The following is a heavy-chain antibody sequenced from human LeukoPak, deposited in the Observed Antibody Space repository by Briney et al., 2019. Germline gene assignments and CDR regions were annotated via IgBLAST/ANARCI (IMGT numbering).Heavy chain of an antibody. Sequence: GGSLRLSCTASGLSLNNYAMSWVRQVPGKGLEWVSASSSSDDGKWYAESVRGRFTISRDTSKNTVYLQMNSLRVEDAGVYYCAKDPDTRVRDFWSGHLWGYWGQGTMVTVSS. J-gene: IGHJ4*02. D-gene: IGHD3-3*01. CDR2: SSSSDDGK. CDR1: GLSLNNYA. V-gene: IGHV3-23*01. CDR3: AKDPDTRVRDFWSGHLWGY.